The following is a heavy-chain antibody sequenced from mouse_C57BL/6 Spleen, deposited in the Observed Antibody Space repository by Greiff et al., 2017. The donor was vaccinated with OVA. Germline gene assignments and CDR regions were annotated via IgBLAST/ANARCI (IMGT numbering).Heavy chain of an antibody. J-gene: IGHJ2*01. Sequence: VQLQQSGPELVKPGASVKISCKASGYTFTDYYMNWVKQSHGKSLEWIGDINPNNGGTSYNQKFKGKATLTVDKSSSTAYMELSSLTSEDSAVYYCARRPGDYWGQGTPLTVSS. CDR1: GYTFTDYY. V-gene: IGHV1-26*01. CDR2: INPNNGGT. CDR3: ARRPGDY.